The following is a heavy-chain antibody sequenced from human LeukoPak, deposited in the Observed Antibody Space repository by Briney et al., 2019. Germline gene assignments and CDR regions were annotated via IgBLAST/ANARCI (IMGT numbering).Heavy chain of an antibody. CDR3: ANVFYGSGSYPSRPPDY. V-gene: IGHV4-34*01. CDR1: GGSFSGYY. Sequence: PSETLSLTCAVYGGSFSGYYWSWIRQPPGKGLEWIGEINHSGSTNYNPSHKSRVTISVDTSKNQFSLKLSSVTAADTAVYYCANVFYGSGSYPSRPPDYWGQGTLVTVSS. D-gene: IGHD3-10*01. J-gene: IGHJ4*02. CDR2: INHSGST.